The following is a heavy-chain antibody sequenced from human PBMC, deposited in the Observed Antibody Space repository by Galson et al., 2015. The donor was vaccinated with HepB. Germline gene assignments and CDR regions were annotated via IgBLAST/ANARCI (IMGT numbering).Heavy chain of an antibody. D-gene: IGHD6-13*01. Sequence: QSGAEVKKPEESLRISCKGSGYSFTSYWISWVRQMPGKGLEWMGRIDPSDSYTNYSPSFQGHVTISADKSISTAYLQWSSLKASDTAMYYCARGSIAAAGYYGMDVWGQGTTVTVSS. J-gene: IGHJ6*02. V-gene: IGHV5-10-1*01. CDR1: GYSFTSYW. CDR3: ARGSIAAAGYYGMDV. CDR2: IDPSDSYT.